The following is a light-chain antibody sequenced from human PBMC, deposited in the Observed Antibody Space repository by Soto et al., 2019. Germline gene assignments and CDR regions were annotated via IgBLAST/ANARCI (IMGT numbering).Light chain of an antibody. CDR2: EVS. CDR3: SSYAGSNNLV. CDR1: SSDVGGYNY. J-gene: IGLJ2*01. Sequence: QTVVTQPPSASGSPGQSVTISCTGTSSDVGGYNYVSWYQQHPGKAPKLMIYEVSKRPSGVPDRFSGSKSGNTASLTVSGLQPEDEADYYCSSYAGSNNLVFGGGTQLTVL. V-gene: IGLV2-8*01.